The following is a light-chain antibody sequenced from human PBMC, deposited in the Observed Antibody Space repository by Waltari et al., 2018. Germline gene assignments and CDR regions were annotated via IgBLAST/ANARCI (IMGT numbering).Light chain of an antibody. CDR3: HQYHDWPQT. V-gene: IGKV3-15*01. Sequence: EIVMTQSPATLSVSPGERATLSCRASQNISRHSAWYQPTAGQAPRLLIYGASSRATGIPARFSGSGSGTELTLTISSLQSEDFAVYYCHQYHDWPQTFGQGTKVELK. CDR1: QNISRH. CDR2: GAS. J-gene: IGKJ1*01.